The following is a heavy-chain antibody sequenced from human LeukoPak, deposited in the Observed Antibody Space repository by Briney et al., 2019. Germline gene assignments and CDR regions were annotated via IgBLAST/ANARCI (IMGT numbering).Heavy chain of an antibody. D-gene: IGHD3-22*01. V-gene: IGHV3-48*03. CDR1: GFTFSSYE. J-gene: IGHJ4*02. CDR2: ISSSGSTI. Sequence: GGSLRLSCAASGFTFSSYEMNWVRQAPRKGLEWVSYISSSGSTIYYADSVKGRFTISRDNAKNSLYLQMNGLRAEDTAVYYCARDGKEDSSDYWGQGTLVTVSS. CDR3: ARDGKEDSSDY.